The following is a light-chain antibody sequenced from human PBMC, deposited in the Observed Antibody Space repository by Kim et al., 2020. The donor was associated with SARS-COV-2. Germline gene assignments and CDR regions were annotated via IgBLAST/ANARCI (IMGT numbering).Light chain of an antibody. V-gene: IGKV3-20*01. CDR2: GAS. Sequence: LAPGERATPSLRASQSVSRNNLAWYQQKPGQAPRLLIYGASSRAPGIPDRFSGGGSGTDFTLAISRLEPEDFAVYYCHQYGDSPRTFGQGTKLEI. CDR1: QSVSRNN. CDR3: HQYGDSPRT. J-gene: IGKJ2*02.